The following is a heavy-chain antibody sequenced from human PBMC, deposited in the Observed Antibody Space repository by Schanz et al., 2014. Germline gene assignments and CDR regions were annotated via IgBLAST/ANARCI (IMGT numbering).Heavy chain of an antibody. Sequence: EVQVVESGGTLVRPGGSLRLSCAASGFTFSTYAMAWVRQAPGKGLEWVSSINTGGDSTYYADSVKGRFTISRDNSKNTLYLQMNSLRAEDTAVYFCAKIERNEDWGQGTLVTDAS. D-gene: IGHD1-1*01. V-gene: IGHV3-23*04. J-gene: IGHJ4*02. CDR3: AKIERNED. CDR1: GFTFSTYA. CDR2: INTGGDST.